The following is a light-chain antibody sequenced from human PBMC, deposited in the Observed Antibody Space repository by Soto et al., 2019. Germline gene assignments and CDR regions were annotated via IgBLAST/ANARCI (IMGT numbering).Light chain of an antibody. J-gene: IGLJ1*01. Sequence: SYELTQPPSVSVAPGQTAWITCGGDNIGSKSVHWYQQKPGQAPVMVVYDDSDRPSGIPERFSGSNSGNTATLTIIRVEAGDEVDYYCQVWDSSSDHRVFGTGTKVTVL. CDR2: DDS. V-gene: IGLV3-21*02. CDR3: QVWDSSSDHRV. CDR1: NIGSKS.